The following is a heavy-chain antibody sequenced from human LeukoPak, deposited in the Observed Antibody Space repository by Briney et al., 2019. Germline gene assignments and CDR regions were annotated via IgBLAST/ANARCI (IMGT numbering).Heavy chain of an antibody. Sequence: PGGSLRLSCAASGFTFSSYAMSWVRQAPGKRQEWVSAISGSGGSTYYADSVKGRFTISRDNSKNTLYLQMNSLRAEDTAGYYCAKVYYDFWSGYPAGAFDIWSQGTMVTVSS. V-gene: IGHV3-23*01. CDR3: AKVYYDFWSGYPAGAFDI. D-gene: IGHD3-3*01. CDR1: GFTFSSYA. CDR2: ISGSGGST. J-gene: IGHJ3*02.